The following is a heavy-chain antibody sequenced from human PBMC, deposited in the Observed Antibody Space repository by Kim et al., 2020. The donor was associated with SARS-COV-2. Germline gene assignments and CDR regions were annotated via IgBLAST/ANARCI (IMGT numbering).Heavy chain of an antibody. CDR3: ARSKNYGSGSFYGMDV. D-gene: IGHD3-10*01. V-gene: IGHV4-30-2*05. Sequence: SLKSRVTISLDTSKHQFSLKLSSVTAADTAVYYCARSKNYGSGSFYGMDVWGQGTTVTVSS. J-gene: IGHJ6*02.